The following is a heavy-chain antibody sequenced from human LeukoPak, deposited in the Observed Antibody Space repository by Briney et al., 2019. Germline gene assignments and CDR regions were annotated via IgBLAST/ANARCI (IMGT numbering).Heavy chain of an antibody. CDR1: GGSISGSNW. V-gene: IGHV4-4*02. CDR2: IYHSGST. J-gene: IGHJ3*02. D-gene: IGHD1-26*01. CDR3: ARGTMGAKTGAFDI. Sequence: SETLSLTCAVSGGSISGSNWWSWVRQPPGKGLEWIGEIYHSGSTNYNPSLKSRVTISVDKSKNQFSLKLSSVTAADTAVYYCARGTMGAKTGAFDIWGQGTMVTVSS.